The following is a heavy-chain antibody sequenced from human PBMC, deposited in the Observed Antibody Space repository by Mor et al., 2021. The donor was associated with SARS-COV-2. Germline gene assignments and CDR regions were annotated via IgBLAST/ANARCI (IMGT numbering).Heavy chain of an antibody. CDR3: ARVSTAGVAMHVDI. V-gene: IGHV4-30-4*07. Sequence: PSLKSRVTISVDTSKNQFSLKLSSVTAADTAVYYCARVSTAGVAMHVDIWGQGTMVTVSS. D-gene: IGHD3-3*01. J-gene: IGHJ3*02.